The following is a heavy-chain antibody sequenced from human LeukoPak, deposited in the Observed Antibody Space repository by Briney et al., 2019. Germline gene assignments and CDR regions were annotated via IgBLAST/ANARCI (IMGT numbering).Heavy chain of an antibody. D-gene: IGHD3-10*01. CDR2: ISERGGST. V-gene: IGHV3-23*01. CDR1: GITLSNYG. Sequence: GGSLRLSCVVSGITLSNYGMSWVRQAPGKGLEWVSGISERGGSTNYADSVKGRFVISRDTSKNTVYLQMNSLRVEDTAVYFCAKRGIVIRAVIIIGFHKEAYYFDYWGQGILVTVSS. J-gene: IGHJ4*02. CDR3: AKRGIVIRAVIIIGFHKEAYYFDY.